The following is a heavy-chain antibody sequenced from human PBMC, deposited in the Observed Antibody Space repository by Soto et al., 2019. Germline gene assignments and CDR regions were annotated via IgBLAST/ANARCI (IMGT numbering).Heavy chain of an antibody. D-gene: IGHD6-13*01. Sequence: AETLSLTCTVSGGSISSGGYYWSWIRQPPGKGLEWIGSIYYSGSTYYNPSLKSRVTISVDTSKNQFSLKLSSVTAADTAVYYCARYSSSWTNWFDPWGQGTLVTVSS. CDR1: GGSISSGGYY. CDR3: ARYSSSWTNWFDP. V-gene: IGHV4-39*01. J-gene: IGHJ5*02. CDR2: IYYSGST.